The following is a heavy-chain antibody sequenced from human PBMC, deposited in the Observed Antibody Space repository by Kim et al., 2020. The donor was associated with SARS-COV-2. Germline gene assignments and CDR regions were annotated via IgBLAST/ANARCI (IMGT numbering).Heavy chain of an antibody. CDR3: VRVEGALVRGVLAY. J-gene: IGHJ4*02. V-gene: IGHV1-2*02. Sequence: AQKFQGRITMTRDTSISTAYMELSRLTSDDTAIYYCVRVEGALVRGVLAYWGQGTLVTVSS. D-gene: IGHD3-10*01.